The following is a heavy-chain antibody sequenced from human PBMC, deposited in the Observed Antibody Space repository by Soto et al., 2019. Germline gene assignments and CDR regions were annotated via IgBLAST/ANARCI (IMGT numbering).Heavy chain of an antibody. D-gene: IGHD4-17*01. CDR1: GFTFSTYA. CDR3: ARGGATTVTLFDY. Sequence: GGSLRLSCAASGFTFSTYAMSWVRQAPGKGLEWLSGISGSGGTTYYADSVKGRFTISRDKSKTTLYPQMNSLRAEDTAVYYCARGGATTVTLFDYWGQGTLVTVSS. V-gene: IGHV3-23*01. CDR2: ISGSGGTT. J-gene: IGHJ4*02.